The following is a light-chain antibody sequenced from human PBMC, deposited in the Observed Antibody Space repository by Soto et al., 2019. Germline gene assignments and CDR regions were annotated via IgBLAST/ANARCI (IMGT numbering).Light chain of an antibody. CDR2: AAS. V-gene: IGKV1-8*01. CDR1: QGISSY. J-gene: IGKJ5*01. Sequence: AIRMTQSPSSFSASTGDRVTITCRASQGISSYLAWYQQKPGKAPKLLIYAASTLQSGVPSRFSGSGSGTDFTLTISGLQPEDIATYYCQQFGDLTFIFGQGTRLEIK. CDR3: QQFGDLTFI.